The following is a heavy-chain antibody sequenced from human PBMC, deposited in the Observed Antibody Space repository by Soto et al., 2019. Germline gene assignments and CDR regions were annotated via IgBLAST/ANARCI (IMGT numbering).Heavy chain of an antibody. CDR1: GYTFTSYD. V-gene: IGHV1-8*01. J-gene: IGHJ5*02. CDR3: ARGPWEIWSPGFDP. CDR2: MNPNSGNT. Sequence: ASVKVSCKASGYTFTSYDINWVRQATGQGLEWMGWMNPNSGNTGYAQKFQGRVTMTRNTSISTAYMELSSLRSEDTAVYYCARGPWEIWSPGFDPWGQGTLVTVSS. D-gene: IGHD3-3*01.